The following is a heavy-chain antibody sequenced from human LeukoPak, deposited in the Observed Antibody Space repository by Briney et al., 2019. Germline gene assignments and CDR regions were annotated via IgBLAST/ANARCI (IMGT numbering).Heavy chain of an antibody. J-gene: IGHJ4*02. V-gene: IGHV4-31*03. CDR2: IYYSGST. CDR3: ARHDYGGNLDY. D-gene: IGHD4-23*01. CDR1: GGSISSGGYY. Sequence: SEALSLTCTVSGGSISSGGYYWSWIRQHPGKGLEWIGYIYYSGSTYYNPSLKSRVTISVDTSKNQFSLKLSSVTAADTAVYYCARHDYGGNLDYWGQGTLVTVSS.